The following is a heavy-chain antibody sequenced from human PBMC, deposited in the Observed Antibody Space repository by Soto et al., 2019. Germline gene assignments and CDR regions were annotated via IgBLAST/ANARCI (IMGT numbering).Heavy chain of an antibody. D-gene: IGHD2-15*01. Sequence: QITLKESGPTLVKPTQTLTLTCTFSGFSLSTSGVGVGWIRQPPGKALEWLALIYWDDDKSYSPSLKSRLTITKDTSKHQVVLTMTNMDPVDTATYYCAHRPSYCSGGSCYSGFDYWGQGTLVTVSS. CDR2: IYWDDDK. CDR1: GFSLSTSGVG. J-gene: IGHJ4*02. CDR3: AHRPSYCSGGSCYSGFDY. V-gene: IGHV2-5*02.